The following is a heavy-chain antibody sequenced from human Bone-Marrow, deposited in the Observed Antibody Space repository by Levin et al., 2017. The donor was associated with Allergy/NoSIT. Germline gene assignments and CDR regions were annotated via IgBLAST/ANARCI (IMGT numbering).Heavy chain of an antibody. V-gene: IGHV3-7*01. Sequence: GGSLRLSCAASGFTFSSYWMTWVRQAPGKGLEWVANINQDGGEKYYVDSVKGRFTISRDNAKNSLYLQMNSLRADDTAVYYCATGPQWLAFVYWGQGTLVSVSS. CDR2: INQDGGEK. CDR3: ATGPQWLAFVY. CDR1: GFTFSSYW. J-gene: IGHJ4*02. D-gene: IGHD6-19*01.